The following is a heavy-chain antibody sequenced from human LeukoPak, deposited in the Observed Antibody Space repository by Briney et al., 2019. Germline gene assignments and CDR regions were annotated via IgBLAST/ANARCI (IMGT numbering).Heavy chain of an antibody. CDR3: ARDSRYDFWSGYSVDYYYGMDV. CDR1: GGSISSSSYY. CDR2: IYISGST. D-gene: IGHD3-3*01. V-gene: IGHV4-61*02. J-gene: IGHJ6*02. Sequence: PSETLSLTCTVSGGSISSSSYYWSWIRQPAGKGLEWIGRIYISGSTNYNPSLKSRVTMSVDTSKNQFSLRLSSVTAADTAVYYCARDSRYDFWSGYSVDYYYGMDVWGQGTTVTVSS.